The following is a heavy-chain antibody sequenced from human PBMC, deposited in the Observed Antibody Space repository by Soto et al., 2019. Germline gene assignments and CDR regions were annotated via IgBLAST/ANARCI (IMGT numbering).Heavy chain of an antibody. CDR3: ARSYCSGGSCYSRFDP. V-gene: IGHV4-31*11. D-gene: IGHD2-15*01. CDR1: GGSISSGGYY. Sequence: SETLSLTCAVSGGSISSGGYYWSWIRQHPGKGLEWIGYIYYSGSTYYNPSLKSRVTISVDTSKNQFSLKLSSVTAADTAVYYCARSYCSGGSCYSRFDPWGQGTLVTVSS. CDR2: IYYSGST. J-gene: IGHJ5*02.